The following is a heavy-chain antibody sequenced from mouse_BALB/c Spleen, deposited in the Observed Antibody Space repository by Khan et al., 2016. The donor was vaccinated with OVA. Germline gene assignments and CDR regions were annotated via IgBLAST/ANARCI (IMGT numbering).Heavy chain of an antibody. CDR2: ISSSDNT. CDR3: ARWNYRYDGYFDY. Sequence: EVQLVKSGPSLVKPSQTLSLTCSVTGDSITSGYWNWIRKFPGNKLEYMGYISSSDNTFYNPSLKSRISITRDTSKNQYYLQLNSVTTEDTATYYCARWNYRYDGYFDYWGQGTTLTVSS. J-gene: IGHJ2*01. CDR1: GDSITSGY. V-gene: IGHV3-8*02. D-gene: IGHD2-14*01.